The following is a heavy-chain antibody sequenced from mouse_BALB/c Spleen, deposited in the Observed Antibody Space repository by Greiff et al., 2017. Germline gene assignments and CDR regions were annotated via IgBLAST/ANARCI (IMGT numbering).Heavy chain of an antibody. CDR2: INSNGGST. J-gene: IGHJ4*01. CDR3: ARRNYYAMDY. V-gene: IGHV5-6-2*01. Sequence: VQLKESGGGLVKLGGSLKLSCAASGFTFSSYYMSWVRQTPEKRLELVAAINSNGGSTYYPDTVKGRFTISSDNAKNTLYLQMSSLKSEDTALYYCARRNYYAMDYWGQGTSVTVSS. D-gene: IGHD2-1*01. CDR1: GFTFSSYY.